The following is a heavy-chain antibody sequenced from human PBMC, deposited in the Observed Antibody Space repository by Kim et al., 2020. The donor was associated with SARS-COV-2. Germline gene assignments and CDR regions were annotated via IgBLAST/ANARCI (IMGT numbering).Heavy chain of an antibody. Sequence: GGSLRLSCAASGFTFSSYAMSWVRQAPGKGLEWVSAISGSGGSTYYADSVKGRFTISRDNSKNTLYLQMNSLRAEDTAVYYCVGDGYYDFWSGYYPPFDYWGQGTLVTVSS. CDR3: VGDGYYDFWSGYYPPFDY. CDR1: GFTFSSYA. D-gene: IGHD3-3*01. J-gene: IGHJ4*02. CDR2: ISGSGGST. V-gene: IGHV3-23*01.